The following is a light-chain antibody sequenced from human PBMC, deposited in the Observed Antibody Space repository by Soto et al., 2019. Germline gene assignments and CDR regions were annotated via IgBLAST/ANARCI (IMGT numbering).Light chain of an antibody. CDR1: QSVSSSY. V-gene: IGKV3-20*01. Sequence: EIVLTQSPGTLSLSPGERATLSCRASQSVSSSYLAWYQQTPGQAPRLLIYGVSSRATGIPDRFSGSGSGTDFTLTISRLEPEDFAVYYCQQYGSSPRYTFGQGTNLEIK. CDR3: QQYGSSPRYT. J-gene: IGKJ2*01. CDR2: GVS.